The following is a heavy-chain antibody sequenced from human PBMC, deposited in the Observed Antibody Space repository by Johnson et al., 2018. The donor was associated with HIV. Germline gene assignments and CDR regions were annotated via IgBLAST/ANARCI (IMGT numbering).Heavy chain of an antibody. D-gene: IGHD1-26*01. J-gene: IGHJ3*02. CDR2: INSDGSST. CDR1: GFTFSSYW. Sequence: VQLVESGGGVVQPGRSLRLSCAASGFTFSSYWMHWVRQAPGKGLVWVSRINSDGSSTSYADSVKGRFTISRDNSKNTLYLQMNSLRAEDMAVYYCAGGSYNDAFDIWGQGTMVTVSS. CDR3: AGGSYNDAFDI. V-gene: IGHV3-74*02.